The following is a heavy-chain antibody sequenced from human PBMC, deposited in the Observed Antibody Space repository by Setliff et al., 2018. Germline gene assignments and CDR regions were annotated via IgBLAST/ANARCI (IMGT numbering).Heavy chain of an antibody. CDR2: INHSGST. CDR3: ARGRNVAARLLDS. V-gene: IGHV4-34*01. D-gene: IGHD6-6*01. CDR1: GGTFSDYY. Sequence: SETLSLTCAAYGGTFSDYYWTWIRQPPGKGLEWIGEINHSGSTNYNPSLKSRVSISVDTSKNQFSLKLSSVTAADTAVYYCARGRNVAARLLDSWGQGARVTVSS. J-gene: IGHJ4*02.